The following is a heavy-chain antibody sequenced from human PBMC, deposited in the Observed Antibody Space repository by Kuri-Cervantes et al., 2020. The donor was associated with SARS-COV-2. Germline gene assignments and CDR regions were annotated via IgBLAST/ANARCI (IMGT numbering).Heavy chain of an antibody. Sequence: ESLKISCTVSGGSISSSSYYWGWIRQPPGKGLEWIGSIYYSGSTYYNPSLKSRVTISVDTSKNQFSLKLSSVTAADTAVYYCAGRLTSTITIFGVVTRQGFDYWGQGTLVTVSS. CDR1: GGSISSSSYY. J-gene: IGHJ4*02. V-gene: IGHV4-39*01. CDR2: IYYSGST. D-gene: IGHD3-3*01. CDR3: AGRLTSTITIFGVVTRQGFDY.